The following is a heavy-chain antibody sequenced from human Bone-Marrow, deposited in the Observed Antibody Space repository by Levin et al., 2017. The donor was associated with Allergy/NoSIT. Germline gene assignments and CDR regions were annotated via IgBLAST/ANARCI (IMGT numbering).Heavy chain of an antibody. CDR3: ARGEMATTKDYYYYGMDV. D-gene: IGHD5-24*01. J-gene: IGHJ6*02. CDR1: GFTVSSNY. V-gene: IGHV3-53*01. CDR2: IYSGGST. Sequence: PGGSLRLSCAASGFTVSSNYMSWVRQAPGKGLEWVSVIYSGGSTYYADSVKGRFTISRDNSKNTLYLQMNSLRAEDTAVYYCARGEMATTKDYYYYGMDVWGQGTTVTVSS.